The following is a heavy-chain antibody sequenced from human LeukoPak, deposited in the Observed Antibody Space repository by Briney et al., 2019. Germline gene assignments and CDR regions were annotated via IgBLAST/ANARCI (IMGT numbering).Heavy chain of an antibody. Sequence: GASVKVSCKASGYTCTGYYMHWVRQAPGQRLEWMGWINPNSGCTNYAQKSHGRVTITRDTSISTAYMELSRLRSDDTAVYYCAREMRLGKLSKLDYWGQGTLVTVSS. D-gene: IGHD7-27*01. CDR1: GYTCTGYY. V-gene: IGHV1-2*02. CDR3: AREMRLGKLSKLDY. J-gene: IGHJ4*02. CDR2: INPNSGCT.